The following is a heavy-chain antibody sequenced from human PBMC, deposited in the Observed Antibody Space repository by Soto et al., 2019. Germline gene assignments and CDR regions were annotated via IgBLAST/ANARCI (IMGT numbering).Heavy chain of an antibody. CDR1: GFSLSSYW. CDR3: AKGLVPAANFRDYYYYYGMDV. D-gene: IGHD2-2*01. Sequence: GGSLRLSCAVSGFSLSSYWMHWVRQAPGKGLVWVSRIQSDGSSTNYADSVKGRFTISRDNSKNTLYLQMNSLRAEDTAVYYCAKGLVPAANFRDYYYYYGMDVWGQGTTVTVSS. V-gene: IGHV3-74*01. CDR2: IQSDGSST. J-gene: IGHJ6*02.